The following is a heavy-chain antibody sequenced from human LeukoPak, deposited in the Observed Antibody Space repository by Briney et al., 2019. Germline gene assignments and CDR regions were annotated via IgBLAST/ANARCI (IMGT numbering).Heavy chain of an antibody. V-gene: IGHV4-30-2*01. CDR3: ARASMITFGGVIVFDY. J-gene: IGHJ4*02. Sequence: PSQTLSLTCAVSGGSISSGGYSWSWIRQPPGKGLEWIGYIYHSGSTSYNPSLKSRVTISVDKSKNQFSLKLSSVTAADTAVYYCARASMITFGGVIVFDYWGQGTLVTVSS. CDR2: IYHSGST. CDR1: GGSISSGGYS. D-gene: IGHD3-16*02.